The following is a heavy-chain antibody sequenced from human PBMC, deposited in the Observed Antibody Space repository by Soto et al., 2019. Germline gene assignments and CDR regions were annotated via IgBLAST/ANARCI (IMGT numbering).Heavy chain of an antibody. CDR1: GGTLNTYA. Sequence: QVQLVQSGAEVKKPGSSVKVSCKASGGTLNTYAINWVRQAPGQGFEWMGGTTPILGTTDYAQKFQGRLTISADEARNTRYMELRSLTSDDTAVYYCTRSESSDTGDHWGQGTLVVVSS. CDR2: TTPILGTT. V-gene: IGHV1-69*01. D-gene: IGHD3-22*01. J-gene: IGHJ4*02. CDR3: TRSESSDTGDH.